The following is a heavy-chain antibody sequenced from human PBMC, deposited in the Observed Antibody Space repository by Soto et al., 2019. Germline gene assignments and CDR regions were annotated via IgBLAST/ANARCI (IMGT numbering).Heavy chain of an antibody. CDR3: AGAPGWLIEN. V-gene: IGHV3-7*04. CDR1: GFTFSSYW. CDR2: IKQDGSQK. Sequence: EVQLVESGGGLVQPGGSLRLSCAASGFTFSSYWMFWVRQAPGKGLEWVATIKQDGSQKLYVDSVKGRFTISRDNAKNSLHLQMNSLRAEDTAFYFCAGAPGWLIENWGQGTLVTVSS. D-gene: IGHD5-12*01. J-gene: IGHJ4*02.